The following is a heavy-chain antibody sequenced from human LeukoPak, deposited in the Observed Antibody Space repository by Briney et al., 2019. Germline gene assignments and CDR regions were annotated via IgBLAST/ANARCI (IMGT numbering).Heavy chain of an antibody. Sequence: ASVKVSCKASGYTFTSYDINWVRQATGQGLEWMGWTNPNSGNTGYAQKFQGRVTMTRDTSISTAYMELSSLRSEDTAVYYCAKVVSSEDLWGDALDIWGQGTMVTVSS. CDR1: GYTFTSYD. J-gene: IGHJ3*02. CDR3: AKVVSSEDLWGDALDI. V-gene: IGHV1-8*01. D-gene: IGHD2-21*02. CDR2: TNPNSGNT.